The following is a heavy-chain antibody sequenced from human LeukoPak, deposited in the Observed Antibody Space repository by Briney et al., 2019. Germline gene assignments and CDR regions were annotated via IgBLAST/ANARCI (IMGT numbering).Heavy chain of an antibody. J-gene: IGHJ3*02. D-gene: IGHD4-17*01. Sequence: SETLSLTCAVYGGSFSGYYWSWIRQPPGKGLEWIGEINHSGSTNYNPSLKSRVTISVDTSKNQFSLKLSSVTAADTAVYYCVRPMTTVTTDDAFDIWGQGTMVTVSS. CDR1: GGSFSGYY. V-gene: IGHV4-34*01. CDR3: VRPMTTVTTDDAFDI. CDR2: INHSGST.